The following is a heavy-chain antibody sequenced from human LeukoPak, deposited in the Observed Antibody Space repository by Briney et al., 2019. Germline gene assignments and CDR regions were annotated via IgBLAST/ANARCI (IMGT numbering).Heavy chain of an antibody. V-gene: IGHV5-51*01. D-gene: IGHD2-8*02. CDR2: IYPDYSET. J-gene: IGHJ3*02. CDR3: ARHTDGNDSDAFDI. CDR1: GYSFTNYW. Sequence: GESLKISCKGFGYSFTNYWIGWVRQMPGKGLEWMGIIYPDYSETTDSPSFQGQVPMSVDKSINTAYRQWNSLRASDTAMYYCARHTDGNDSDAFDIWGQGTMVAVSS.